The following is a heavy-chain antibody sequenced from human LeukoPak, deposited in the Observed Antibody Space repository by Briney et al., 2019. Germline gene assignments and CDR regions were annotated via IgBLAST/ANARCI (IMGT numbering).Heavy chain of an antibody. V-gene: IGHV4-39*01. CDR2: IYYSGST. D-gene: IGHD1-26*01. Sequence: PSETLSLTCTVSGGSISSSGYYWGWIRQPPGEGLEWIGTIYYSGSTYYNPSLKSRVTLSVDTPKNQFSLKLSSVTAADTAVYYCARHSGVSGSYEDYWGQGTLVTVSS. CDR1: GGSISSSGYY. J-gene: IGHJ4*02. CDR3: ARHSGVSGSYEDY.